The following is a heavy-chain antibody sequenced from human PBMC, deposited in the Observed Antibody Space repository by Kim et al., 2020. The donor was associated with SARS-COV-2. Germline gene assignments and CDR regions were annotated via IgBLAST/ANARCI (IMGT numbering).Heavy chain of an antibody. Sequence: SETLSLTCTVSGGSIGSSSYYWGWIRQPPGKGLEWIASIYYSGITYYNPSLRSRVTISVDTSKNQFSLKLSSVTAADTAVHYCARLRGSGSYYYFDYWGQGTLVTVSS. CDR2: IYYSGIT. D-gene: IGHD3-10*01. CDR1: GGSIGSSSYY. J-gene: IGHJ4*02. CDR3: ARLRGSGSYYYFDY. V-gene: IGHV4-39*01.